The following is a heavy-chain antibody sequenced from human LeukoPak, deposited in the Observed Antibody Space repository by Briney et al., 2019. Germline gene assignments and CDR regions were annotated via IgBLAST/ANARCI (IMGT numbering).Heavy chain of an antibody. J-gene: IGHJ3*02. CDR2: IYYSGNT. V-gene: IGHV4-30-4*08. Sequence: SETLSLTCTISGGSISSGDYYWRWIRQPPGTGLEWIGYIYYSGNTYYNPSLKSRVTISVDTSKNQFSLKLNSVTAADTAVYYCARGKSMTRAFDIWGQGTMVTVSS. CDR3: ARGKSMTRAFDI. D-gene: IGHD2-21*01. CDR1: GGSISSGDYY.